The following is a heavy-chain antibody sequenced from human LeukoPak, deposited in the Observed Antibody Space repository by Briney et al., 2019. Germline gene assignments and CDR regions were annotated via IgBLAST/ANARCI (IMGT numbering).Heavy chain of an antibody. D-gene: IGHD2-2*01. Sequence: GGSLRLSCAESGFTFSNYGMHWVRQAPGKGLEWVAVIWYDGSKKYYADSVKGRFTISRDDTKNTLYLQMNSLRVEDTAGYYCARDDCSTTSCLAYWGQGTLVSVSS. CDR2: IWYDGSKK. J-gene: IGHJ4*02. CDR3: ARDDCSTTSCLAY. V-gene: IGHV3-33*01. CDR1: GFTFSNYG.